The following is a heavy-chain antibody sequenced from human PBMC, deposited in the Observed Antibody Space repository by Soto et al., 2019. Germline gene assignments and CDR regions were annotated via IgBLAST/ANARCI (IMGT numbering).Heavy chain of an antibody. CDR3: ASSREYYYDSSGALGAFDI. V-gene: IGHV4-30-4*01. CDR1: GGSISSGDYY. J-gene: IGHJ3*02. D-gene: IGHD3-22*01. Sequence: SETLSLTCTVSGGSISSGDYYWSWIRQPPGKGMEWIEYIYYSGSTYYNPSLKSRVTISVDTSKNQFSLKLSSVTAADTAVYYCASSREYYYDSSGALGAFDIWGQGTMVTVSS. CDR2: IYYSGST.